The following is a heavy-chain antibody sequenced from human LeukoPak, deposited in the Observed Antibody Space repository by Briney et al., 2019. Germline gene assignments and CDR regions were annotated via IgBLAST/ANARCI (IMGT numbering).Heavy chain of an antibody. Sequence: GGSLRLSCAASGFTFSTYDIRWVRQAPGKGLEWVAVISYDGSNKYYADSVKGRFTISRDNSKNTLYLQMNSLRAEDTAVYYCARVERYFDWYNGPYYYYYYMDVWGKGTTVAISS. D-gene: IGHD3-9*01. J-gene: IGHJ6*03. CDR2: ISYDGSNK. V-gene: IGHV3-30*03. CDR3: ARVERYFDWYNGPYYYYYYMDV. CDR1: GFTFSTYD.